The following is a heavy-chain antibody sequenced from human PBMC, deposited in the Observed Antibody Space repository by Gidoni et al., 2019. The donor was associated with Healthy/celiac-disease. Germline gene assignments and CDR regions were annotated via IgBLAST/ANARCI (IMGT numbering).Heavy chain of an antibody. V-gene: IGHV4-39*01. CDR3: ARPQVGATFFPRFDP. CDR1: GGSISSSSYY. Sequence: QLQLQESGPGLVKPSETLSLTCTVSGGSISSSSYYWGWIRQPPGKGLEWIGSIYYSGSTYYNPSLKSRVTISVDTSKNQFSLKLSSVTAADTAVYYCARPQVGATFFPRFDPWGQGTLVTVSS. D-gene: IGHD1-26*01. J-gene: IGHJ5*02. CDR2: IYYSGST.